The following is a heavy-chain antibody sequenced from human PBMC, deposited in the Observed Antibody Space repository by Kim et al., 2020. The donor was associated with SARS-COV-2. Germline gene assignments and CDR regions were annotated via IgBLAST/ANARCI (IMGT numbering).Heavy chain of an antibody. CDR1: GYPFTSYG. Sequence: ASVKVSCKASGYPFTSYGISWVRQAPGQGFEWMGWISPYNGDINYAQKLQGRVTMTTDTSTTTAYMEVRSLRSDDTAVYYCSRAPRGWLKLADYWGQGTLVTVSS. CDR2: ISPYNGDI. J-gene: IGHJ4*02. D-gene: IGHD5-12*01. CDR3: SRAPRGWLKLADY. V-gene: IGHV1-18*01.